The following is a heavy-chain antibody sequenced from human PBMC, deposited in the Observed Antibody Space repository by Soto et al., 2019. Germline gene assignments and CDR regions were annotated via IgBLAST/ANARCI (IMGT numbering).Heavy chain of an antibody. CDR1: GFTFYKYD. V-gene: IGHV3-13*01. CDR2: IDTAGDA. CDR3: TRADGYCSGNSCRRDTYFFDY. D-gene: IGHD2-15*01. Sequence: PGGSLRLSCAASGFTFYKYDMHWVRQVTGKGLEWVSGIDTAGDAYYPGSVKGRFTISRENAKNSLYLQMNSLTVGDTAVYYCTRADGYCSGNSCRRDTYFFDYWGQGTLVTVSS. J-gene: IGHJ4*02.